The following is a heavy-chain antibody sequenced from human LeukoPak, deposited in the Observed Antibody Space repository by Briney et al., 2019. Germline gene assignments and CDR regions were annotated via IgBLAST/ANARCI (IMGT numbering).Heavy chain of an antibody. CDR3: AKRAEVPAVQVGAFDI. V-gene: IGHV3-21*01. J-gene: IGHJ3*02. D-gene: IGHD2-2*01. Sequence: GGSLRLSCAASGFTFSSYSMNWVRQAPGKGLEWVSSISSSSSYIYYADSVKGRFTISRDNAKNSLYLQMNSLRAEDTAVYYCAKRAEVPAVQVGAFDIWGQGTMVTVSS. CDR2: ISSSSSYI. CDR1: GFTFSSYS.